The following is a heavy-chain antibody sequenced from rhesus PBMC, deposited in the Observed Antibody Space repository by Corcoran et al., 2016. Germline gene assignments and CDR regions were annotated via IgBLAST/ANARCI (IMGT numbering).Heavy chain of an antibody. D-gene: IGHD6S26*01. V-gene: IGHV4-165*01. J-gene: IGHJ6*01. CDR2: IDGSSGNT. Sequence: QVQLQESGPGLVKPSETLSLTCAVSGYSISSNYWSWIRQPPGKGLEWIGYIDGSSGNTYYNPSLKSRCTISTDPSKNQFARKQSSVTAADTAVYYCARGYSSGWSYNYGLDSWGQGVVVTVSS. CDR3: ARGYSSGWSYNYGLDS. CDR1: GYSISSNY.